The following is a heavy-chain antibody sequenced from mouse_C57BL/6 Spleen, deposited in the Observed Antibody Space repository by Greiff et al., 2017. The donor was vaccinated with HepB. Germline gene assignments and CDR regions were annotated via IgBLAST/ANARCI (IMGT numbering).Heavy chain of an antibody. CDR2: IYPGSGSN. V-gene: IGHV1-55*01. J-gene: IGHJ4*01. Sequence: VQLQQSGAELVKPGASVKMSCKASGYTFTSYWITWVKQRPGQGLEWIGDIYPGSGSNNYNEKFKSKATLTVDTSSSTAYMKLSSLTSEDSAVYYCARWEVTHYYAMDYWGQGTSVTVSS. CDR3: ARWEVTHYYAMDY. D-gene: IGHD2-5*01. CDR1: GYTFTSYW.